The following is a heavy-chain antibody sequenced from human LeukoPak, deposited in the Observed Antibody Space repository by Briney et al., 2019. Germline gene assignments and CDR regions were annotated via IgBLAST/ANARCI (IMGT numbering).Heavy chain of an antibody. CDR2: IKSKTDGGTT. V-gene: IGHV3-15*01. J-gene: IGHJ4*02. CDR3: AKGAQGILYTFDY. Sequence: GGSLRLSCAASGFTFSNAWMSWVRQAPGKGLEWVGRIKSKTDGGTTDYAAPVKGRFTISRDDSKNTLYLQMNSLRAEDTAVYYCAKGAQGILYTFDYWGQGTLVTVSS. D-gene: IGHD2-8*01. CDR1: GFTFSNAW.